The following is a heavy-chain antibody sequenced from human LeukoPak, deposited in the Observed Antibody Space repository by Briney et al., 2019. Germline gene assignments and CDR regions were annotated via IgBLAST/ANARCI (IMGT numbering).Heavy chain of an antibody. CDR2: IYSSVST. CDR1: GYSFTSGHY. D-gene: IGHD3-22*01. V-gene: IGHV4-38-2*01. CDR3: ARQFRPYYYDSSGYFDY. Sequence: PSETLSLTCSVSGYSFTSGHYWGWIRQPPGEGLEWIAYIYSSVSTNYNPSLKSRVTISVDTSKNQLSLKLSSVTAADTAVYYCARQFRPYYYDSSGYFDYWGQGTLVPVSS. J-gene: IGHJ4*02.